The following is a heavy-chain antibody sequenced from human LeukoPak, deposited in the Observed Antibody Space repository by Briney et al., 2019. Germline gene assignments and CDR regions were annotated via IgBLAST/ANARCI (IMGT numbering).Heavy chain of an antibody. CDR3: ARGQGLYGDFDY. CDR1: GFTFSSCS. Sequence: GGSLRLSCAASGFTFSSCSMNWVRQAPGKGLEWVSSISSSSSYIYYADSVKGRFTISRDNAKNSLYLQMNSLRAEDTAVYYCARGQGLYGDFDYWGQGTLVTVSS. D-gene: IGHD4-17*01. CDR2: ISSSSSYI. V-gene: IGHV3-21*01. J-gene: IGHJ4*02.